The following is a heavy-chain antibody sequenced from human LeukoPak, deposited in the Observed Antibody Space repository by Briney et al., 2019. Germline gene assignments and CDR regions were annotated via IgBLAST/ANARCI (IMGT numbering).Heavy chain of an antibody. CDR2: MNPNSGNT. CDR1: GYTFTNYD. V-gene: IGHV1-8*02. Sequence: GASVKVSCKASGYTFTNYDINRVRQATGQGLEWMGYMNPNSGNTGYAQKFQGRVTMTRDMSTSTVYMELSSLRSEDTAVYYCARGQWLVTDLDYWGQGTLVTVSS. J-gene: IGHJ4*02. D-gene: IGHD6-19*01. CDR3: ARGQWLVTDLDY.